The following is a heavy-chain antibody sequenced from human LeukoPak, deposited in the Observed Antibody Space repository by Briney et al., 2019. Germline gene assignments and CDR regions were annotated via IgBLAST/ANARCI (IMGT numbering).Heavy chain of an antibody. D-gene: IGHD3-22*01. Sequence: GGSLRLSCAASGFTFSSYWMHWVRHARGKGLVWVSRIKSDGNTNYADSVKGRFTISRDNAKNTVSLQMNSLRAEDTGVYYCARAPSESGGYYPEYFRHWGQGTLVTVSS. V-gene: IGHV3-74*01. J-gene: IGHJ1*01. CDR1: GFTFSSYW. CDR3: ARAPSESGGYYPEYFRH. CDR2: IKSDGNT.